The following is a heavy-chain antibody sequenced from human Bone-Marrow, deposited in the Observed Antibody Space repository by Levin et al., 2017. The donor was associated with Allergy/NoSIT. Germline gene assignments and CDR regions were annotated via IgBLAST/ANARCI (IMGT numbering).Heavy chain of an antibody. D-gene: IGHD1-26*01. CDR3: ARLFTTSGSYFDY. J-gene: IGHJ4*02. CDR1: GVSIIDSGYY. CDR2: IYYSGST. V-gene: IGHV4-39*01. Sequence: SETLSPTCTVSGVSIIDSGYYCGWIRQPPGKGLEFIGSIYYSGSTYYNPSLKSRVTMSVDTSKNQFSLNLSSVTAADTAVYYCARLFTTSGSYFDYWGQGSPVTVSP.